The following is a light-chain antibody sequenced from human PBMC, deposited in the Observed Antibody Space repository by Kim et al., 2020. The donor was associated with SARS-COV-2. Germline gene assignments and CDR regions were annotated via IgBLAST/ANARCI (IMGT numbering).Light chain of an antibody. Sequence: QPASISCMSSQSLVYSDGNTYLNWFKQRPGQSPRRLIYKVSNRDSGVPDRFSGSGSGTDFTLKISRVEAEDVGVYYCMQGIHPITFGQGTRLEIK. V-gene: IGKV2-30*01. CDR1: QSLVYSDGNTY. CDR2: KVS. CDR3: MQGIHPIT. J-gene: IGKJ5*01.